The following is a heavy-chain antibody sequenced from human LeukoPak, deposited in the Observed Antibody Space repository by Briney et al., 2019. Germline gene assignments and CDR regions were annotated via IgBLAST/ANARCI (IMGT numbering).Heavy chain of an antibody. CDR2: INHSGST. V-gene: IGHV4-34*01. J-gene: IGHJ5*02. Sequence: SETLSLTCAVYGGSLSGYYWSWIRQPPGKGLEWIGEINHSGSTNYNPSLKSRVTISVDTSKNQFSLKLSSVTAADTAVYYCARGEYGDIVVVPASNWFDPWGQGTLVTVSS. CDR1: GGSLSGYY. CDR3: ARGEYGDIVVVPASNWFDP. D-gene: IGHD2-2*01.